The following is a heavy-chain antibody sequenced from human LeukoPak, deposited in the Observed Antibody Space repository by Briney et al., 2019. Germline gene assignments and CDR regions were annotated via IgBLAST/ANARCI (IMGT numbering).Heavy chain of an antibody. CDR3: ARGVADSSGWLFDY. CDR2: INPNSGGT. V-gene: IGHV1-2*06. Sequence: ASVKVSCKASGGTFSSYAISWVRQAPGQGLEWMGRINPNSGGTNYAQKFQGRVTMTRDTSISTAYMELSRLRSDDTAVHYCARGVADSSGWLFDYWGQGTLVTVSS. CDR1: GGTFSSYA. J-gene: IGHJ4*02. D-gene: IGHD6-19*01.